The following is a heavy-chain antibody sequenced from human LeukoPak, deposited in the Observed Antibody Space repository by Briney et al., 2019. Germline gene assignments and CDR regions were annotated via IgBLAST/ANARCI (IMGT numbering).Heavy chain of an antibody. Sequence: PSETLSLTCAVSGGSISSGGYSWSWIRQPPGKGLEWIGYIYHSGSTYYNPSLKSRVTISVDTSKNQFSLKLSSVTAADTAVYYCASLSRLQSTIAALTGYYFDYWGQGTLVTVSS. V-gene: IGHV4-30-2*01. CDR3: ASLSRLQSTIAALTGYYFDY. CDR1: GGSISSGGYS. CDR2: IYHSGST. D-gene: IGHD6-13*01. J-gene: IGHJ4*02.